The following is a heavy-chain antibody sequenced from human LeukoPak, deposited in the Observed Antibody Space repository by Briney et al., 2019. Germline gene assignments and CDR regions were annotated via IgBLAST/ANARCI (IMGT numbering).Heavy chain of an antibody. CDR2: INHSGST. J-gene: IGHJ4*02. D-gene: IGHD3-16*01. Sequence: SETLSLTCAVYGGSFSGYYWSWIRQPPGKGLEWIGEINHSGSTNYNPSLKSRVTISVDTSKNQFSLKLSSVTAADTAVYYCARGRAPSYDYVWGSCYYWGQGTLVTVSS. V-gene: IGHV4-34*01. CDR3: ARGRAPSYDYVWGSCYY. CDR1: GGSFSGYY.